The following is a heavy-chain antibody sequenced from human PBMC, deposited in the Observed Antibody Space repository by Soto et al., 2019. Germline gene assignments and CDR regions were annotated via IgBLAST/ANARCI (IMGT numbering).Heavy chain of an antibody. CDR1: GFTFSSYW. CDR3: ARALLWFRSLENNPLPGY. V-gene: IGHV3-7*05. D-gene: IGHD3-10*01. Sequence: GGSLRLSCAASGFTFSSYWMSWVRQAPGKGLEWVANIKQDGSEKYYVDSVKGRFTISRDNTKNSLYLQMNSLRAEDTAVYYCARALLWFRSLENNPLPGYWGQGTLVTVSS. J-gene: IGHJ4*02. CDR2: IKQDGSEK.